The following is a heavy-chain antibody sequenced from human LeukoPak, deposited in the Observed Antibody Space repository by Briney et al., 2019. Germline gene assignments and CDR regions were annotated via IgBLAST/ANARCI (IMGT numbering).Heavy chain of an antibody. J-gene: IGHJ4*02. CDR2: INSDGSST. CDR1: GFTFSSYW. D-gene: IGHD2-21*02. Sequence: GGSLRLSCAASGFTFSSYWMHWVRQAPGKGLVWVSRINSDGSSTSYADSVKGRFTISRDNAKNTLYLQMNSLRAEDMAVYYCAREGAYCGGDCYKGFDYWGQGTLVTVSS. V-gene: IGHV3-74*01. CDR3: AREGAYCGGDCYKGFDY.